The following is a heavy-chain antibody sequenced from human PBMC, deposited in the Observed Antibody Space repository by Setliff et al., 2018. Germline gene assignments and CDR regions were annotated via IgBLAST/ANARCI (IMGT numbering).Heavy chain of an antibody. Sequence: SGPRCDPTETLTLTCSFSGFSLSTTGVGVGWIRQPPGKALEWLALIYYDDDERYNPSLESRLTITKDTSKNQVVLSMTNMDPADTATFYCARGFWSGYFVLDYWGLGSLVTVSS. V-gene: IGHV2-5*02. CDR1: GFSLSTTGVG. J-gene: IGHJ4*02. D-gene: IGHD3-3*01. CDR3: ARGFWSGYFVLDY. CDR2: IYYDDDE.